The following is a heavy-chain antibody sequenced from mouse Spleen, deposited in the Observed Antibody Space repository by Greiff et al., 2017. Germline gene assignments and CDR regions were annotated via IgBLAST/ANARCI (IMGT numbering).Heavy chain of an antibody. J-gene: IGHJ1*01. V-gene: IGHV3-6*01. CDR3: ARDGDGYGYFDV. Sequence: EVQLVESGPGLVKPSQSLSLTCSVTGYSITSGYYWNWIRQFPGNKLEWMGYISYDGSNNYNPSLKNRISITRDTSKNQFFLKLNSVTTEDTATYYCARDGDGYGYFDVWGAGTTVTVSS. D-gene: IGHD3-3*01. CDR1: GYSITSGYY. CDR2: ISYDGSN.